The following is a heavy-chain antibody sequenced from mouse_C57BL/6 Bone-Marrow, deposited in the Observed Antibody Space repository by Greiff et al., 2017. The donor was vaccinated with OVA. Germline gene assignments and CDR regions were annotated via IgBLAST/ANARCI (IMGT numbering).Heavy chain of an antibody. J-gene: IGHJ3*01. CDR2: IDPSDSYT. CDR1: GYTFTSYW. Sequence: QVQLQQPGAELVMPGASVKLSCKASGYTFTSYWMHWVKQRPGQGLEWIGEIDPSDSYTNYNQKFKGKSTLTVDKSSSTAYMQLSSLTSEDAAVYYCARRDSSGWFAYWGQGTLVTVSA. CDR3: ARRDSSGWFAY. V-gene: IGHV1-69*01. D-gene: IGHD2-12*01.